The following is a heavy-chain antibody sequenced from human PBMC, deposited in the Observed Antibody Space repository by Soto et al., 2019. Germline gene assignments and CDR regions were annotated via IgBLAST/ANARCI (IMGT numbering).Heavy chain of an antibody. Sequence: GASLKVSCKACGYTLSTYAIHWVRQAPGQSLEWMGWLNGGTGQTRYSQKFQDRVIITRDTSASTGYMELSSLTSEDTAVYYCARGKGMEENYFYYGLDIWGQGTTVTVSS. CDR1: GYTLSTYA. V-gene: IGHV1-3*01. J-gene: IGHJ6*02. D-gene: IGHD1-1*01. CDR3: ARGKGMEENYFYYGLDI. CDR2: LNGGTGQT.